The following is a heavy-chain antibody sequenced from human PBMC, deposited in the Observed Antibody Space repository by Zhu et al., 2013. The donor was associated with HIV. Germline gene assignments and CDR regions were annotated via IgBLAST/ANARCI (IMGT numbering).Heavy chain of an antibody. V-gene: IGHV1-2*02. D-gene: IGHD3-16*01. CDR2: INPNSGGT. CDR1: GYTFTGYY. CDR3: ARVKSRYDYVWGSSYGFDY. J-gene: IGHJ4*02. Sequence: VQLVQSGAEVKKPGASVKVSCKASGYTFTGYYMHWVRQAPGQGLEWMGWINPNSGGTNYAQKFQGRVTMTRDTSISTAYMELSRLRSDDTAVYYCARVKSRYDYVWGSSYGFDYVGPGNPGHRSP.